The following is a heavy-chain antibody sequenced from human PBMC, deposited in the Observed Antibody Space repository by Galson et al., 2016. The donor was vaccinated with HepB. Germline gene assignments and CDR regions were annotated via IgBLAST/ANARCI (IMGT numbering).Heavy chain of an antibody. J-gene: IGHJ4*02. V-gene: IGHV1-69*06. D-gene: IGHD5-18*01. CDR2: IIPLFGAT. CDR1: GGNFSNFA. Sequence: SVKVSCKASGGNFSNFAISWLRQAPGQGLEWMGGIIPLFGATNYAQKFQGRVTITADKSTTTVYMDLSSLRSEDTAVYYCAKISVQYSYHYWGFDYWGQGTLVTVSS. CDR3: AKISVQYSYHYWGFDY.